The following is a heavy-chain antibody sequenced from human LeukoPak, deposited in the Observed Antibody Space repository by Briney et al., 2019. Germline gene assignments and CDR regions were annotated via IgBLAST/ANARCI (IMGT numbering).Heavy chain of an antibody. J-gene: IGHJ6*03. V-gene: IGHV4-34*01. CDR2: INHSGST. CDR3: ARGQRLRYYYYMDV. D-gene: IGHD5-18*01. Sequence: SETLSLTCAVSGGSFSGYYWSWIRQPPGKGLEWIGEINHSGSTNYNPSLKSRVTISVDTSKNQFSLKLSSVTAADTAVYYCARGQRLRYYYYMDVWGKGTTVTVSS. CDR1: GGSFSGYY.